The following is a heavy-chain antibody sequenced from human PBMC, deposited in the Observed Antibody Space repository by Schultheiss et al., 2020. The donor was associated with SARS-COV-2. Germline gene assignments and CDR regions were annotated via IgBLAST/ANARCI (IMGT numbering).Heavy chain of an antibody. D-gene: IGHD4-17*01. J-gene: IGHJ4*02. V-gene: IGHV3-23*01. CDR1: GFTFSAYA. Sequence: GGSLRLSCAASGFTFSAYAMNWVRQAPGKGLEWVSAILGNSITTFYADSVKGRFTISRDNSKNTLYLQMNSLRAEDTAVYYCAKNGGYGDYHFAYWGQGTLVTVSS. CDR2: ILGNSITT. CDR3: AKNGGYGDYHFAY.